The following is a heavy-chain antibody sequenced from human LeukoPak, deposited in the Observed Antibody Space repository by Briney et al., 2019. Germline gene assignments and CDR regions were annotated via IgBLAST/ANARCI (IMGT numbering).Heavy chain of an antibody. J-gene: IGHJ4*02. CDR2: ISGSGGST. CDR1: GFTFSSYA. D-gene: IGHD6-13*01. V-gene: IGHV3-23*01. CDR3: ANNFPQHPSEQYSSSWFN. Sequence: AGSLRLSYAASGFTFSSYAMSWVRQAPGKGLEWVSAISGSGGSTYYPDSVKGRFTISRDNSKNTLYLQMNSLSAEDTAVHYCANNFPQHPSEQYSSSWFNWGQGTLVTVSS.